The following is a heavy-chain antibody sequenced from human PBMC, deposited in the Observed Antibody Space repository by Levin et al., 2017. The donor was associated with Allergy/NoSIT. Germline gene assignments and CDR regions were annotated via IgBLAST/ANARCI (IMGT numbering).Heavy chain of an antibody. Sequence: GGSLRLSCAVSGDTFTNYAMNWVRQAPGKGLEWVSTISANGETASYADSVRGRFTISRDNFRDTLFLQMNRLGGDDTAVYYCAKDRYCPGGVGPVDYWGQGTLVTVSS. J-gene: IGHJ4*02. CDR1: GDTFTNYA. V-gene: IGHV3-23*01. D-gene: IGHD2-8*02. CDR2: ISANGETA. CDR3: AKDRYCPGGVGPVDY.